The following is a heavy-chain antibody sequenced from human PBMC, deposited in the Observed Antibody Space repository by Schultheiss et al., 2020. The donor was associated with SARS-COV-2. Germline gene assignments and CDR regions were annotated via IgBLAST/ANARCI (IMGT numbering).Heavy chain of an antibody. V-gene: IGHV3-53*01. D-gene: IGHD3-16*01. Sequence: GGSLRLSCAASGFTVSSTYMSWVRQTPRKGLEWVSIIYGGGSTNYADSVKGRFTISRDNSKNTLYLQMNSLRAEDTAVYYCAKRGAPFGVVYYFDYWGQGTLVTVSS. J-gene: IGHJ4*02. CDR2: IYGGGST. CDR1: GFTVSSTY. CDR3: AKRGAPFGVVYYFDY.